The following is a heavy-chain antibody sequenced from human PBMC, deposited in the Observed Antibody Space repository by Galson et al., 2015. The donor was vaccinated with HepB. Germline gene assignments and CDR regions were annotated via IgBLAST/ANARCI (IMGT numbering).Heavy chain of an antibody. J-gene: IGHJ6*02. Sequence: SLRLSCAASGFTFSSYSMNWVRQAPGKGLEWVSSISSSSSYIYYADSVKGRFTISRDNAKNSLYLQMNSQRAEDTAVYYCGRDPREWLVYYYYYGMDVWGQGTTVTVSS. CDR3: GRDPREWLVYYYYYGMDV. CDR1: GFTFSSYS. CDR2: ISSSSSYI. D-gene: IGHD6-19*01. V-gene: IGHV3-21*01.